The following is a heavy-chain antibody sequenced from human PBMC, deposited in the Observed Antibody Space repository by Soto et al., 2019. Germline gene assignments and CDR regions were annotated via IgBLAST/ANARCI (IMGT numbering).Heavy chain of an antibody. Sequence: LRLYFGAAGFTCLEYYMCCIRQAPGKGLEWVSYISGSSSHTSYADSVKGRFTISRDNAKNSLYLQMNSLRAEDTAVYYCASLRGDYSSTPLDYWGQGILVTSPQ. D-gene: IGHD6-19*01. CDR3: ASLRGDYSSTPLDY. J-gene: IGHJ4*02. CDR1: GFTCLEYY. V-gene: IGHV3-11*06. CDR2: ISGSSSHT.